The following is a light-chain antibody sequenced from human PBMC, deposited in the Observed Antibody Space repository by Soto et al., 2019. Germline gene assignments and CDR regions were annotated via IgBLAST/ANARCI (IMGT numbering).Light chain of an antibody. CDR3: ATWDDNVYGPV. CDR1: RSTIGSNP. J-gene: IGLJ3*02. Sequence: QSVLTQPPSASGTPGQWVTISCSGSRSTIGSNPVQWYRQLPGTAPQLLIYRSDQRPSGVPDRFSGSKSGTSASLTISGLQSEDEADYHCATWDDNVYGPVFGGGTKLTVL. V-gene: IGLV1-44*01. CDR2: RSD.